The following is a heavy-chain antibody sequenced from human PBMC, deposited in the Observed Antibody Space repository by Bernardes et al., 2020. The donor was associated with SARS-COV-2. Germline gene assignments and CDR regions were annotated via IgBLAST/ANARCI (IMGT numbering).Heavy chain of an antibody. D-gene: IGHD3-10*01. CDR1: GFSVASDPYY. J-gene: IGHJ6*01. CDR3: ARHTSPGGIGYYSGRDV. V-gene: IGHV4-39*01. Sequence: SETLSLTCTVSGFSVASDPYYWGWLRPPPGQGLDWLVSVYYSGDTYYNPSLRCLVTISVARSTNQFSLKLNSVTAADTAVYFCARHTSPGGIGYYSGRDVWGQGTTVTVPS. CDR2: VYYSGDT.